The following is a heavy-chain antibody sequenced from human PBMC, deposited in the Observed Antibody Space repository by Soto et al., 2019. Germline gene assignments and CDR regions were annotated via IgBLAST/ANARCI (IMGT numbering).Heavy chain of an antibody. V-gene: IGHV3-13*05. Sequence: EVQLVESGGGLVQPGGSLRLSCEASGFTFRNYDMHWVRQGTGKGLEWVSGISAAGDPDYADSVEGRFTISSENAQNSFFLQLNSLRVGDTAVYYCARTDRDFYGLDVWGQGNTVIVSS. CDR3: ARTDRDFYGLDV. J-gene: IGHJ6*02. CDR2: ISAAGDP. CDR1: GFTFRNYD.